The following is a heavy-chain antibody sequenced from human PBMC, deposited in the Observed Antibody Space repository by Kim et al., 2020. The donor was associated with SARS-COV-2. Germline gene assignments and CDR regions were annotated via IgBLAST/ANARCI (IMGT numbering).Heavy chain of an antibody. CDR2: IYTSGST. CDR1: GGSISSGSYY. Sequence: SETLSLTCTVSGGSISSGSYYWSWIRQPAGKGLEWIGRIYTSGSTNYNPSLKSRVTISVDTSKNQFSLKLSSVTAADTAVYYCARDRWDTNYYGMDVWGQGTTVTVSS. D-gene: IGHD1-26*01. CDR3: ARDRWDTNYYGMDV. J-gene: IGHJ6*02. V-gene: IGHV4-61*02.